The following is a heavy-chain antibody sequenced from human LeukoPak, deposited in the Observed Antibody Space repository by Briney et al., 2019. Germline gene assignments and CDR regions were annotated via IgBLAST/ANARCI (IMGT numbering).Heavy chain of an antibody. CDR3: ARVIKEPGYSWITRGVYFQH. CDR2: INHSGST. Sequence: SETLSLTCAVYGGSFSGYYWSWIRQPPGKGLEWIGEINHSGSTNYNPSLKSRVTISVDTSKNQFSLKLSSVTAADTAVYYCARVIKEPGYSWITRGVYFQHWGQGTLVTVSS. D-gene: IGHD5-18*01. V-gene: IGHV4-34*01. J-gene: IGHJ1*01. CDR1: GGSFSGYY.